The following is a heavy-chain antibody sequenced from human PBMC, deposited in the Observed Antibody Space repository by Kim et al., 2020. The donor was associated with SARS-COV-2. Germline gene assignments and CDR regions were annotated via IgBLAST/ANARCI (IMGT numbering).Heavy chain of an antibody. Sequence: SETLSLTCAVYGGSFSGYYWSWIRQPPGTGLEWIGEINHSGSTNYNPSLKSRVTISVDTSKNQFSLKLSSVTAADTAVYYCAGGGYSGSWYGRAEYFQHWGQGTRVTVSS. V-gene: IGHV4-34*01. D-gene: IGHD6-13*01. J-gene: IGHJ1*01. CDR1: GGSFSGYY. CDR3: AGGGYSGSWYGRAEYFQH. CDR2: INHSGST.